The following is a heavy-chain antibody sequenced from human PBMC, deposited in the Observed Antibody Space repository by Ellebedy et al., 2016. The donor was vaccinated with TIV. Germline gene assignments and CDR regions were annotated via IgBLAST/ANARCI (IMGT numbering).Heavy chain of an antibody. CDR1: GYTFTRYG. Sequence: ASVKVSCXASGYTFTRYGMSWVRQAPGQGLEWMGWITVYNGHTKYAQKFQDRVVMTTQTATSTVYMELRSLRSEDTAVYYRARDSTISAAGNVGWFDSWGQGTLVTVSS. D-gene: IGHD6-13*01. J-gene: IGHJ5*01. V-gene: IGHV1-18*01. CDR3: ARDSTISAAGNVGWFDS. CDR2: ITVYNGHT.